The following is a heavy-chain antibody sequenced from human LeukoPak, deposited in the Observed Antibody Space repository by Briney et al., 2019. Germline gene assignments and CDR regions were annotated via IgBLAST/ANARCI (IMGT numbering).Heavy chain of an antibody. CDR1: GFTFSSYS. J-gene: IGHJ4*02. CDR3: ARDLGAYYYNSSGYYNFDY. D-gene: IGHD3-22*01. Sequence: GGSLRLSCAASGFTFSSYSMNWVRQAPGKGLEWASSISRSSSYIYYADSVKGRFTISRDNAKNSLYLQMNSLRVEDTAVYYCARDLGAYYYNSSGYYNFDYWGQGTLVTVSS. CDR2: ISRSSSYI. V-gene: IGHV3-21*01.